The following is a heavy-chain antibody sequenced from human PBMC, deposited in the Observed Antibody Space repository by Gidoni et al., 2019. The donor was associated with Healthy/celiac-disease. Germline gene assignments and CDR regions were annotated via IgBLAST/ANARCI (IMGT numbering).Heavy chain of an antibody. D-gene: IGHD6-19*01. CDR2: IYHSGST. CDR1: AGSSSSGGSA. CDR3: ARVAAVAGTRWYWGPFDY. J-gene: IGHJ4*02. V-gene: IGHV4-30-2*01. Sequence: QLQLQQSGSGLVKPSQTLSLTCAVYAGSSSSGGSAWSWIRQPPGKGLEWIGYIYHSGSTYYSPSLKSRVTISVDRSKNQFSLKLSSVTAADTAVYYCARVAAVAGTRWYWGPFDYWGQGTLVTVSS.